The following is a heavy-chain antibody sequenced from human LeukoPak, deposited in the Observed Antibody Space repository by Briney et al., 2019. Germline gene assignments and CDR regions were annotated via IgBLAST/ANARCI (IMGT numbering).Heavy chain of an antibody. J-gene: IGHJ5*02. Sequence: ASVKVSCKASGYTFTSYDINWVRQATGQGLEWMGWMNPNSGNTGYAQKFQGRVTMTRTTSISTAYMELSSLRSEDTAVYYCARRYSYGPTDWFDPWGQGTLVTVSS. V-gene: IGHV1-8*01. CDR3: ARRYSYGPTDWFDP. D-gene: IGHD5-18*01. CDR1: GYTFTSYD. CDR2: MNPNSGNT.